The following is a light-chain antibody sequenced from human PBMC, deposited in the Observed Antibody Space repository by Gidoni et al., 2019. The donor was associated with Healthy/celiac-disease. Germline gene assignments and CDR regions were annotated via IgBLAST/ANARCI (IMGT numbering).Light chain of an antibody. CDR3: QAWDSSTGVV. J-gene: IGLJ2*01. V-gene: IGLV3-1*01. CDR1: KLGDKY. Sequence: YELTQPHSVSVSPGQTASITCSGDKLGDKYACWSQQKPGQSPVLVIYQDSKRPSGIPERFSGSNSGNTATLTISGTQAMDEADYYCQAWDSSTGVVFGGGTKLTVL. CDR2: QDS.